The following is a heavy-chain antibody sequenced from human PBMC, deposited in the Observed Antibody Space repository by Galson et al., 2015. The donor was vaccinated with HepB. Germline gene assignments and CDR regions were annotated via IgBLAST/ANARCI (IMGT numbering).Heavy chain of an antibody. CDR2: ISSNGGST. CDR1: GFTFSSYA. CDR3: ARPVGATGAFDN. D-gene: IGHD1-26*01. V-gene: IGHV3-64*01. Sequence: SLRLSCAVSGFTFSSYAMHWVRQAPGKGLEYVSAISSNGGSTYYANSVKGRFTISRDNSKNTLYLQMGSLRAEDMAAYYCARPVGATGAFDNWGQGTMVTVSS. J-gene: IGHJ3*02.